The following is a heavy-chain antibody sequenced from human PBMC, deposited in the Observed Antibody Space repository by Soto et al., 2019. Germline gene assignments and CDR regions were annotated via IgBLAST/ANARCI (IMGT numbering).Heavy chain of an antibody. CDR2: ISGSGGST. CDR3: AKDGGGFWSGYSDIDY. J-gene: IGHJ4*02. Sequence: GGSLRLSCAASGFTFSSYAMSWVRQAPGKGLEWVSAISGSGGSTYYADSVKGRFTISRDNSKNTLYLQMNSLRAEETAVYYCAKDGGGFWSGYSDIDYWGQGTLVTVSS. V-gene: IGHV3-23*01. CDR1: GFTFSSYA. D-gene: IGHD3-3*01.